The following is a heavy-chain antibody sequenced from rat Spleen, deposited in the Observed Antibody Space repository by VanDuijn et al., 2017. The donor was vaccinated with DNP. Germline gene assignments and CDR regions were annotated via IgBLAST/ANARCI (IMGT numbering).Heavy chain of an antibody. CDR1: GFSLTSNS. Sequence: QVQLKESGPGLVQPSQTLSLTCTVAGFSLTSNSVPWVRQPPGKGLEWMGVIWNNGGTRYNSVLKSRLSISKDTSKSQVFLKMNSLQTEDTATYYCARSPETSYIYFPWAYWGQGTLVTVSS. CDR2: IWNNGGT. D-gene: IGHD1-2*01. CDR3: ARSPETSYIYFPWAY. V-gene: IGHV2-41*01. J-gene: IGHJ3*01.